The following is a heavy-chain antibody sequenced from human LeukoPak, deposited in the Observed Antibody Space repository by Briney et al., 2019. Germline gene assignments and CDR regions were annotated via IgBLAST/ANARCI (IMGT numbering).Heavy chain of an antibody. J-gene: IGHJ4*02. Sequence: GESLRLSCSASGFTFNIYALHWVRQAPGKGLEYVSGISSNGGTTYSADSVKGRFTISRDNSKNTLYLQMSSLRPEDTAVYYCVKDSGSSYYYDYWGQGTLVTVSS. CDR3: VKDSGSSYYYDY. CDR1: GFTFNIYA. CDR2: ISSNGGTT. V-gene: IGHV3-64D*09. D-gene: IGHD1-26*01.